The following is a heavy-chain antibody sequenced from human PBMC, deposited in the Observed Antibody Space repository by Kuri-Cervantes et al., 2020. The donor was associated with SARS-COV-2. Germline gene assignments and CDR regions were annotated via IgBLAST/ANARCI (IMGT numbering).Heavy chain of an antibody. V-gene: IGHV3-21*01. D-gene: IGHD2-8*01. CDR1: GFTVSSNY. J-gene: IGHJ1*01. CDR3: ARDFPAYCTNGVCYSEYFQH. CDR2: ISSSSSYI. Sequence: ETLSLTCAASGFTVSSNYMSWVRQAPGKGLEWVSSISSSSSYIYYADSVKGRFTISRDNAKNSLYLQMNSLRAEDTAVYYCARDFPAYCTNGVCYSEYFQHWGQGTLVTVSS.